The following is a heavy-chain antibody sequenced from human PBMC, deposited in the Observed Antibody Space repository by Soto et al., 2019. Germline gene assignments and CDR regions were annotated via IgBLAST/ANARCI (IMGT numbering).Heavy chain of an antibody. D-gene: IGHD5-12*01. V-gene: IGHV4-39*01. CDR1: DGSISSYY. CDR3: ARHGEMATTNFDY. Sequence: SETLSLTCTVSDGSISSYYWGWIRQTPGKGLEWIGSIYYSGSTYYNPSLKSRVTISVDTSKNQFSLKLSSVTAADTAVYYCARHGEMATTNFDYWGQGTLVTVSS. CDR2: IYYSGST. J-gene: IGHJ4*02.